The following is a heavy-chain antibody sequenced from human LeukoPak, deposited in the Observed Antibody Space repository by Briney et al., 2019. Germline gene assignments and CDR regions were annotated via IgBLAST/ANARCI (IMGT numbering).Heavy chain of an antibody. V-gene: IGHV1-3*01. D-gene: IGHD6-19*01. J-gene: IGHJ4*02. CDR3: AREVESGWDYFDY. Sequence: ASVKVSCTASGYTFTSYAMHWVRQAPGQRLEWMGWINAGNGNTKYSQKFQGRVTITRDTSASTAYMELSSLRSEDTAVYYCAREVESGWDYFDYWGQGTLVTVSS. CDR2: INAGNGNT. CDR1: GYTFTSYA.